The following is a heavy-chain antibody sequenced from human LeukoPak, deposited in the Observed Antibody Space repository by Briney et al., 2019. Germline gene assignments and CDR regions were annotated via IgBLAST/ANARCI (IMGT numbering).Heavy chain of an antibody. J-gene: IGHJ4*02. V-gene: IGHV3-23*01. CDR1: GFSFSTYV. CDR3: AKESIVGATTEFDY. Sequence: GGSLRLSCAASGFSFSTYVMSWVRQAPGKGLEWVSAISGSGGSTYYADSVKGRFTISRDNSKNTLYLQMNSLRAEDTAVYYCAKESIVGATTEFDYWGQGTLVTVSS. CDR2: ISGSGGST. D-gene: IGHD1-26*01.